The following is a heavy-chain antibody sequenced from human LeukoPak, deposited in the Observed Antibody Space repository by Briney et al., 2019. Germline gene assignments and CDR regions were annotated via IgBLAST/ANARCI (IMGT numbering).Heavy chain of an antibody. J-gene: IGHJ6*04. CDR2: ISAYNGNT. CDR1: GYTFTSYG. D-gene: IGHD3-10*01. Sequence: ASVKVSCKASGYTFTSYGISWVRQAPGQGLEWMGWISAYNGNTNYAQKLQGRVTMTTDTSTSTAYMELRSLRSDDTAVYYCARDEGGGAMVRGVTAYYYGMDVWGKGTTATVSS. V-gene: IGHV1-18*04. CDR3: ARDEGGGAMVRGVTAYYYGMDV.